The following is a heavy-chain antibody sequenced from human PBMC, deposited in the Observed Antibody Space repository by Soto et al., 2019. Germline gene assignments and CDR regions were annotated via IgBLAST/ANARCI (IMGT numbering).Heavy chain of an antibody. CDR2: IIPILGIA. V-gene: IGHV1-69*04. D-gene: IGHD3-9*01. CDR1: RDTLTCYS. Sequence: GLSVEVCCQASRDTLTCYSMHWPYHANGQRLEWMGRIIPILGIANYAQKFQGRVTITADKSTSTAYMELSSLRSEDTAVYYCARDRYFGGYYYGMDVWGQGTTVTVSS. J-gene: IGHJ6*02. CDR3: ARDRYFGGYYYGMDV.